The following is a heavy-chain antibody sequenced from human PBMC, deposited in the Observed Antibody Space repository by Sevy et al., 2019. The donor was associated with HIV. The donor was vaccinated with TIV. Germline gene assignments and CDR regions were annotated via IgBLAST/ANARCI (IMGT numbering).Heavy chain of an antibody. V-gene: IGHV1-69*13. D-gene: IGHD2-2*01. J-gene: IGHJ6*02. CDR3: ASSVVPAAVYYYYYYGMDV. CDR1: GGTFSSYA. CDR2: IIPIFGTT. Sequence: ASVKVSCKASGGTFSSYAISWVRQAPGQGLEWMGGIIPIFGTTNYAQKFQGRVTITADESTSTAYMGLSSLRSEDTAVYYCASSVVPAAVYYYYYYGMDVWGQGTTVTVSS.